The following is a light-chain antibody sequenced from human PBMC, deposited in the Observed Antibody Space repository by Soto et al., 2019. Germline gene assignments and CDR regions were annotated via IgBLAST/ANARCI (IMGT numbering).Light chain of an antibody. CDR2: XAS. Sequence: DIQMTQSPSPLSASVGDRVTITCRASQSISSWLAWYQQKPGKAPKLXLXXASRLESRAKSRFSGSGSGTEFTLTISSLHFDYFANHHYQHYYRYPRASGQG. V-gene: IGKV1-5*01. CDR3: QHYYRYPRA. CDR1: QSISSW. J-gene: IGKJ1*01.